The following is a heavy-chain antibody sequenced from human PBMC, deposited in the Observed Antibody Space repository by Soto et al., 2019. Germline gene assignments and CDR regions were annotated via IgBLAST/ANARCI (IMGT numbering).Heavy chain of an antibody. CDR1: GGSISSYY. CDR3: ARGAPYYYYYGMDV. V-gene: IGHV4-59*01. Sequence: SATLSFTCTFSGGSISSYYGSWIRQPPGKGLEWIGYIYYSGSTNYNPSLKSRVTISVDTSKNQFSLKLSSVTAADTAVYYCARGAPYYYYYGMDVWGQGTTVTVSS. J-gene: IGHJ6*02. CDR2: IYYSGST.